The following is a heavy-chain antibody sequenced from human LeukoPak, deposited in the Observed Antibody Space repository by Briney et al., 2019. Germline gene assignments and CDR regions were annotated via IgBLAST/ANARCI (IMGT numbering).Heavy chain of an antibody. CDR3: ARGRRSSSWSGYYYYMDV. Sequence: SVKVSCKASGGTFSSYAISWVRQAPGQGLEWMGGIIPIFGTANYAQKFQGRVTMTRDTSISTAYMELSRLRSDDTAVYYCARGRRSSSWSGYYYYMDVWGKGTTVTVSS. CDR2: IIPIFGTA. J-gene: IGHJ6*03. D-gene: IGHD6-13*01. V-gene: IGHV1-69*05. CDR1: GGTFSSYA.